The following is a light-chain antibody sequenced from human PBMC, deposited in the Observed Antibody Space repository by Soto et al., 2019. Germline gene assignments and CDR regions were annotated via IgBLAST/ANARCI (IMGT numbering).Light chain of an antibody. CDR1: QSVSTD. CDR2: GAS. Sequence: EIVMTQSPATLSVSPGERASLSCRASQSVSTDLAWYQQKPAQAPRLLICGASTRATGIPARFSGGGSGTEFTLTISSLQSADVAVYYCQQYNEWPLTFGGGTKVEIK. J-gene: IGKJ4*02. CDR3: QQYNEWPLT. V-gene: IGKV3-15*01.